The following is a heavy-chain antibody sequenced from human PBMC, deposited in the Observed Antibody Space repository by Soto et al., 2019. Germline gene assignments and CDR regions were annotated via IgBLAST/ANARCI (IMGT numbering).Heavy chain of an antibody. D-gene: IGHD6-19*01. J-gene: IGHJ5*02. CDR1: GFTFSSYA. Sequence: PGGSLRLSCAASGFTFSSYAMHWVRQAPGKGLEWVAVISYDGSNKYYADSVKGRFTISRDNSKNTLYLQMNSLRAEDTAVYYRARDLQWLPPPFWFDPWGQGTLVTVSS. CDR3: ARDLQWLPPPFWFDP. V-gene: IGHV3-30-3*01. CDR2: ISYDGSNK.